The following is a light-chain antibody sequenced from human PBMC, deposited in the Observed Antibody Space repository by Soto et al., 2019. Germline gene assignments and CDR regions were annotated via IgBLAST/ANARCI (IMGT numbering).Light chain of an antibody. V-gene: IGKV3-15*01. CDR2: GAY. J-gene: IGKJ1*01. Sequence: VVTQAPATLAVSPGERAILSCGASQSVSTNLAWYQQRPGQAPRLIISGAYTRATGIPARFSGSGSGTEFTLTISSLQSEDFAIYYCQQFNKWPRTFGQGTKADIK. CDR3: QQFNKWPRT. CDR1: QSVSTN.